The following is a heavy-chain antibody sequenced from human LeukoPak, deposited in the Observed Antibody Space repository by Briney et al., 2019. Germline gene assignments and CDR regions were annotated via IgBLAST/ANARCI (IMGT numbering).Heavy chain of an antibody. J-gene: IGHJ4*02. CDR2: IYPGDSDT. CDR1: GSNFTSYW. D-gene: IGHD6-13*01. CDR3: ASTVPELVLDY. Sequence: GASLQISCKGSGSNFTSYWIGWVRPVPGKGLEWMGIIYPGDSDTRYSPSFQGQVTISADKSISTAYLQWSSLKASDTAMYYCASTVPELVLDYWVQGTLVTVSS. V-gene: IGHV5-51*01.